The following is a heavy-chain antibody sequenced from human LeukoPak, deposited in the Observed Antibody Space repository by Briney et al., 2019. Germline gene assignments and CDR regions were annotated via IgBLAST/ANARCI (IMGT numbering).Heavy chain of an antibody. CDR1: GYSISSGYY. CDR2: IYYSGST. Sequence: SETLSLTCTVSGYSISSGYYWGWIRQPPGKGLEWIGSIYYSGSTYYNPSLKSRVTISVDTSKNQFSLKLSSVTAADTAVYYCARVDSNYVFDDYWGQGTLVTVSS. J-gene: IGHJ4*02. CDR3: ARVDSNYVFDDY. D-gene: IGHD4-11*01. V-gene: IGHV4-38-2*02.